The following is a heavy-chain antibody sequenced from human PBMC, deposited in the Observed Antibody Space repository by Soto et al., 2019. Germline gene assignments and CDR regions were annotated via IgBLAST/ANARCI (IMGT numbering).Heavy chain of an antibody. V-gene: IGHV1-18*01. Sequence: QAQLVQSGAEVKKPGASVKVSCKASGYTFYSHSISWVRQAPGQGLEWMGRISADNGNTKYAQKFRGRVTMTTDTSTSTVYMELRNLRSDDTAVYYCARCIQQDYYYGTVVWGQGTTVTVSS. CDR2: ISADNGNT. CDR1: GYTFYSHS. CDR3: ARCIQQDYYYGTVV. J-gene: IGHJ6*02. D-gene: IGHD5-18*01.